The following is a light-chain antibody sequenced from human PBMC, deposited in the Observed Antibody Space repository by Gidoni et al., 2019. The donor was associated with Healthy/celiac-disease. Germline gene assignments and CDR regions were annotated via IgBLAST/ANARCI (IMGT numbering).Light chain of an antibody. CDR1: QSVSSN. J-gene: IGKJ1*01. Sequence: EIVMTQSPATLSVSPGERATLSCRPSQSVSSNLAWYQQKPGQAPRLLIYGAYTRATGIPARFSGSGSGTEFTLTISSLQSEDFAVYFCQQYNNWPRTFGQXTKVEIK. CDR2: GAY. V-gene: IGKV3-15*01. CDR3: QQYNNWPRT.